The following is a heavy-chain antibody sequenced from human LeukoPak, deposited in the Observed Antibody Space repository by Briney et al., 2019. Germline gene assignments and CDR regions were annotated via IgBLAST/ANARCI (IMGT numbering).Heavy chain of an antibody. CDR2: INHSGST. V-gene: IGHV4-34*01. D-gene: IGHD3-22*01. Sequence: SETLSLTCAVYGGSFSGYYWSWIRQPPGKGLEWIGEINHSGSTNYNPSLKSRVTISVDTSKNQFSLKLSSVTAADTAVYYCARGGFRITTILPAFDIWGQGTMVTVSS. CDR1: GGSFSGYY. CDR3: ARGGFRITTILPAFDI. J-gene: IGHJ3*02.